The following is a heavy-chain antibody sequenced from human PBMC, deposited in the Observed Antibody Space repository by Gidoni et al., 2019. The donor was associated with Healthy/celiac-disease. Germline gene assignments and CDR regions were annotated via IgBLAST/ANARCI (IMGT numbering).Heavy chain of an antibody. CDR3: ARGGDGYTKEGLDY. CDR1: GFTFRGYA. D-gene: IGHD5-12*01. Sequence: QVQLVESGGGVVQPGRSLRLSCAASGFTFRGYAMHWVRQAPGKGLEWVAVISYDGSNKYYADSVKGRFTISRDNSKNTLYLQMNSLRAEDTAVYYCARGGDGYTKEGLDYWGQGTLVTVSS. V-gene: IGHV3-30-3*01. J-gene: IGHJ4*02. CDR2: ISYDGSNK.